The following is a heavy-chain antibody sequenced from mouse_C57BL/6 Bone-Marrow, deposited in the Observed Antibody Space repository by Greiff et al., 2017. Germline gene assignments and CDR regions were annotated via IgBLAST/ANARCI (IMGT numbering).Heavy chain of an antibody. CDR2: IDPSDSYT. CDR1: GYTFTSYW. J-gene: IGHJ4*01. V-gene: IGHV1-50*01. CDR3: ARTLDAMDY. Sequence: VQLQQPGAELVKPGASVKLSCKASGYTFTSYWMQWVKQRPGQGLEWIGEIDPSDSYTNYNQKFKGKATLTVDTSSSTAYMQLSSLTSEDSAVYYCARTLDAMDYWGQGTSVTVSS.